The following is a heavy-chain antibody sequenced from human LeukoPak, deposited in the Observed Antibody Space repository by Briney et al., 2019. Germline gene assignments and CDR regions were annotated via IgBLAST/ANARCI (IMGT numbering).Heavy chain of an antibody. J-gene: IGHJ3*02. CDR2: ISWNCGSI. V-gene: IGHV3-9*03. D-gene: IGHD1-26*01. Sequence: SLRLSCSASGFTFDDYAMHWVRQAPGKGLWWVSGISWNCGSIGYADSVKGRFTISRDNAKNSLYLQMNSLRAEDMALYYCARVDTGKYSGSVLAGPEDAFDIWGQGTMVTVSS. CDR1: GFTFDDYA. CDR3: ARVDTGKYSGSVLAGPEDAFDI.